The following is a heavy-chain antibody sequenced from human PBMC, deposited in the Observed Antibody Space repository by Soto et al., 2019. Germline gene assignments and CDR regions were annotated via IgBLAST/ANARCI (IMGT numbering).Heavy chain of an antibody. J-gene: IGHJ5*02. CDR3: ARTPDCTNGVCYP. D-gene: IGHD2-8*01. Sequence: QVQLVQSGAEVKKPGSSVKVSCKASGGTFSSYTISWVRQAPGQGLEWMGRIIPILGIANYAQKFQGRVTITADKSTSTAYMELSSLRSEDTAVYYCARTPDCTNGVCYPWGQGPLVTVSS. CDR1: GGTFSSYT. V-gene: IGHV1-69*02. CDR2: IIPILGIA.